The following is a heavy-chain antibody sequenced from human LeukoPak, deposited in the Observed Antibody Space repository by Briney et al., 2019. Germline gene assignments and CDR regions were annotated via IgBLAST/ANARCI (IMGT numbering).Heavy chain of an antibody. CDR1: GGSISRGDYY. D-gene: IGHD3-10*01. V-gene: IGHV4-30-4*01. J-gene: IGHJ6*02. CDR2: IYYSGST. CDR3: ARDVGYYGSGTNYYYYGMDV. Sequence: SETLSLTCTVSGGSISRGDYYWSWIRQPPGKGLEWIGYIYYSGSTYYNPSLKSRVTISVDTSKNQFSLKLSSVTAADTAVYYCARDVGYYGSGTNYYYYGMDVWGQGTTVTVSS.